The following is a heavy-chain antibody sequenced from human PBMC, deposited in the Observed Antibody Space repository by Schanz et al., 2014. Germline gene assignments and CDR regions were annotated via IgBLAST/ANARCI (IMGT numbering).Heavy chain of an antibody. D-gene: IGHD3-3*01. CDR3: TTVERITIFEVVPYYYYYMDV. CDR1: GFTFSNTW. Sequence: EVQLVESGGGLVKPGGSLRLSCAASGFTFSNTWMNRVRQTPGKGLEWIGRIKSKIDGGTTDYAAPVKGRFTISRDDSKNTLYLQMNSLKTEDTAVYYCTTVERITIFEVVPYYYYYMDVWGKGTTVTVSS. J-gene: IGHJ6*03. CDR2: IKSKIDGGTT. V-gene: IGHV3-15*01.